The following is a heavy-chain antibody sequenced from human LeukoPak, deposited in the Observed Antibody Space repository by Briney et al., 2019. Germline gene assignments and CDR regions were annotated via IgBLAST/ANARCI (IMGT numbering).Heavy chain of an antibody. Sequence: SETLSLTCTVSGGSISSTNYYWSWIRQPAGKGLEWIGRMYTSGSTNYNPSLKSRVTMSVDTSENQFSLKLSSVTAADTAVYYCARGATPTYSSSWYRNLYYFDYWGQGTLVTVSS. CDR3: ARGATPTYSSSWYRNLYYFDY. CDR1: GGSISSTNYY. V-gene: IGHV4-61*02. D-gene: IGHD6-13*01. CDR2: MYTSGST. J-gene: IGHJ4*02.